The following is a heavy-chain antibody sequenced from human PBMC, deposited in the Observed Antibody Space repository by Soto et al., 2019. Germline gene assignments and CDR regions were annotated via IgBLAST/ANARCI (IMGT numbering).Heavy chain of an antibody. J-gene: IGHJ5*02. CDR3: ARIFFFGVVITDNWFDP. Sequence: SGPTLVNPTETLTLTCTVSGFSLSNARMGVSWIRQPPGKALEWLAHIFSNDEKSYSTSLKSRLTISKDTSKSQVVLTMTNMDPVDTATYYFARIFFFGVVITDNWFDPWGQGTLVTVSS. D-gene: IGHD3-3*01. V-gene: IGHV2-26*01. CDR1: GFSLSNARMG. CDR2: IFSNDEK.